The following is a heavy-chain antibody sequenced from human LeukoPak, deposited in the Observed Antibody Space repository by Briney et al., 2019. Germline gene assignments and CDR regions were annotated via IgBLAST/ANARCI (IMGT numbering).Heavy chain of an antibody. CDR3: ARVQGNSSGWYYLDY. CDR2: INHSGST. CDR1: GGSFSGYY. Sequence: SETLSLTCAVYGGSFSGYYWSWIRQPPGEGLEWIGEINHSGSTNYNPSLKSRVTISVDTSKNQFSLKLSSVTAADTAVYYCARVQGNSSGWYYLDYWGQGTLVTVSS. D-gene: IGHD6-19*01. V-gene: IGHV4-34*01. J-gene: IGHJ4*02.